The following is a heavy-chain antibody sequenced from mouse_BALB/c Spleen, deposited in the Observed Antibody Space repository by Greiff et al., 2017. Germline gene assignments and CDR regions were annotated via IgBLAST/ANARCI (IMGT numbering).Heavy chain of an antibody. V-gene: IGHV1-54*01. Sequence: QVQLQQPGAELVRPGTSVKVSCKASGYAFTNYLIEWVKQRPGQGLEWIGVINPGSGGTNYNEKFKGKATLTADKSSSTAYMQLSSLTSDDSAVYFCAREHYYGRAAYWGQGTLVTVSA. J-gene: IGHJ3*01. CDR2: INPGSGGT. CDR3: AREHYYGRAAY. CDR1: GYAFTNYL. D-gene: IGHD1-1*01.